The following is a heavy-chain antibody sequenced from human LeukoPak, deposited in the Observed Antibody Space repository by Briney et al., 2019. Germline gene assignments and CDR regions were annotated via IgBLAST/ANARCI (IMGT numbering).Heavy chain of an antibody. CDR3: AKDGVRYSSGWYYFDY. J-gene: IGHJ4*02. Sequence: GGSLRLSCAASGFTFSSYAMSWVRQAPGKGLEWVSAISGSGGSTYYADSVKGRFTISRDNSKNTLYLQMNSLRAEDTAVYYCAKDGVRYSSGWYYFDYWGQGTLVTVSS. V-gene: IGHV3-23*01. CDR2: ISGSGGST. D-gene: IGHD6-19*01. CDR1: GFTFSSYA.